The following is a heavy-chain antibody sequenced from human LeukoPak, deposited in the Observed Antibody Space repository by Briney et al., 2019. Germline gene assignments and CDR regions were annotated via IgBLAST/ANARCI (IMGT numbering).Heavy chain of an antibody. CDR2: ISYDGSNK. D-gene: IGHD6-13*01. CDR3: ARESETLAAAGD. CDR1: GFTFSSYA. J-gene: IGHJ4*02. V-gene: IGHV3-30-3*01. Sequence: GGSLRLSCAASGFTFSSYAMHWVRQAPGKGLEWVAVISYDGSNKYYADSVKGRFTISRDNSKNMLYLQMNSLRAEDTAVYYCARESETLAAAGDWGQGTLVTVSS.